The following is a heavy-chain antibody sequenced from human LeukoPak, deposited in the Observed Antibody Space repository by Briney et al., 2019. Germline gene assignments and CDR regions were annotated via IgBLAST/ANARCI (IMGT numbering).Heavy chain of an antibody. Sequence: PGRSLRLSCAASGFTFSSYAMHWVRQAPGRGLEWVANIKEDGSDKQYVDSVQGRFTISRDNAENSLYLQMNSLRAEDTAVYYCVRESSVWVGPGIGRPLDVWGKGTAVTVSS. D-gene: IGHD3-16*01. CDR3: VRESSVWVGPGIGRPLDV. CDR2: IKEDGSDK. J-gene: IGHJ6*04. V-gene: IGHV3-7*01. CDR1: GFTFSSYA.